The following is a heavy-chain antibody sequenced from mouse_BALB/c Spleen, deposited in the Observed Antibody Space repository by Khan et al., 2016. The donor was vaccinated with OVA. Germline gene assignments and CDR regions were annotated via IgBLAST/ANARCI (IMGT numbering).Heavy chain of an antibody. CDR2: MWGDGST. J-gene: IGHJ4*01. CDR1: GFSLTNYG. CDR3: AKFTPDYYSMDY. V-gene: IGHV2-3*01. Sequence: QVQLKESGPGLVAPSQGLSITCTVSGFSLTNYGVNWVRQPPGKGLEWLGVMWGDGSTNFHSALKSRLIISKDNSQSQVFLELNSLQTDDTATYYCAKFTPDYYSMDYWGQGTSVTVSS. D-gene: IGHD1-1*01.